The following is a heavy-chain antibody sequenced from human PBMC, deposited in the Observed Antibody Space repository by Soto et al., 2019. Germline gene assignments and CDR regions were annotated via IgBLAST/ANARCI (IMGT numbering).Heavy chain of an antibody. CDR1: GGSISSYY. V-gene: IGHV4-59*01. Sequence: PSETLSLTCTVSGGSISSYYWSWIRQPPGKGLEWIGYIYYSGSTNYNPSLKSRVTTSVDTSKNQFSLKLSSVTAADTAVYYCARGNGSSSWYWDYYYGMDVWGQGTTVTVSS. CDR3: ARGNGSSSWYWDYYYGMDV. J-gene: IGHJ6*02. D-gene: IGHD6-13*01. CDR2: IYYSGST.